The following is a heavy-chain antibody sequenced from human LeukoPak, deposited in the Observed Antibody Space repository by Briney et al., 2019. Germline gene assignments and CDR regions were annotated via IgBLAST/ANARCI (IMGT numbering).Heavy chain of an antibody. CDR1: GYSFTDYY. V-gene: IGHV1-2*02. CDR3: ARADRLHGGPYLIGT. Sequence: ASVKVSCKASGYSFTDYYMHWVRQAPGQGLEWMGWTNLNNGDIKSAQKFQGRVTMTRDTSITTVYMEVSWLTSDDTAIYYCARADRLHGGPYLIGTWGHGTLVTVYS. CDR2: TNLNNGDI. D-gene: IGHD2-21*01. J-gene: IGHJ4*01.